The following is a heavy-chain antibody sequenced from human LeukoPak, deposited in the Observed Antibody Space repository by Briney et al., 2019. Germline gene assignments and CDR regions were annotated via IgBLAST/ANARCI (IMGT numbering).Heavy chain of an antibody. CDR3: ARGRGFEYYDSSGYYY. V-gene: IGHV1-8*01. D-gene: IGHD3-22*01. Sequence: ASVTVSCKASGYIFTSYDINWVRQAAGQGLEWMGWMNPNSGNTGYAQKFQGRVTMTRNTSISTAYMELSSLRSEDTAVYYCARGRGFEYYDSSGYYYWGQGTLVTVSS. CDR2: MNPNSGNT. CDR1: GYIFTSYD. J-gene: IGHJ4*02.